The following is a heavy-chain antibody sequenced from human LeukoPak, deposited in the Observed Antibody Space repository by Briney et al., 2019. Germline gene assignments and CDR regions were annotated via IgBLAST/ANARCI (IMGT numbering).Heavy chain of an antibody. CDR2: ISYDGSNK. V-gene: IGHV3-30*18. D-gene: IGHD6-13*01. CDR1: GFTFSSYG. J-gene: IGHJ4*02. Sequence: PGRSLRLSCAASGFTFSSYGMHWVRQAPSKGLEWVAVISYDGSNKYYADSVKGRFTISRDNSKNTLYLQMNSLRAEDTAVYYCAKPPDSSSWYYFDYWGQGTLVTVSS. CDR3: AKPPDSSSWYYFDY.